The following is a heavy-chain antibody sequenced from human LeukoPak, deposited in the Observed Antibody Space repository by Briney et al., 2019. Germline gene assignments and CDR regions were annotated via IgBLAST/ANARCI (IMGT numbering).Heavy chain of an antibody. V-gene: IGHV5-51*01. J-gene: IGHJ4*02. CDR2: IHPTDSQT. CDR1: GYNFANFW. Sequence: GESLKISCYDSGYNFANFWIGWVRQMPGKGLEWMGIIHPTDSQTLYSPSFQGQVTISVDRSINTAYLQWSSLKASDTAMYYCASRAYSGSGSSDYWGQGTLVTVSS. CDR3: ASRAYSGSGSSDY. D-gene: IGHD3-10*01.